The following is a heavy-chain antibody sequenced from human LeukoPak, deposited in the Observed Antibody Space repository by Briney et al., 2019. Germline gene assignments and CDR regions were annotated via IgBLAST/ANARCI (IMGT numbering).Heavy chain of an antibody. D-gene: IGHD6-13*01. V-gene: IGHV4-59*01. CDR1: GGSISSYY. J-gene: IGHJ4*02. CDR2: IYYSGST. CDR3: ARYSSSWYESYYFDY. Sequence: PSETLPLTCTVSGGSISSYYWSWIRQPPGKGLEWIGYIYYSGSTNYNPSLKSRVTISVDTSKNQFSLKLSSVTAADTAVYYCARYSSSWYESYYFDYWGQGTLVTVSS.